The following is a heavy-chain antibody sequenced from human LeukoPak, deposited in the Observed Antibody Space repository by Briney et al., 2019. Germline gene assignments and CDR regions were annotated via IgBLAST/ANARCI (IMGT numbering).Heavy chain of an antibody. CDR3: ARGPPWYFDL. CDR2: ISSSGSSI. Sequence: PGGSLRLSCAASGFTFSDYYMSWIRQAPGKGLEWVSYISSSGSSISYADSVKGRFTISRDNAKNTLYLQMNSLTAEDTAVYYCARGPPWYFDLWGRGTLVTVSS. J-gene: IGHJ2*01. V-gene: IGHV3-11*04. D-gene: IGHD6-25*01. CDR1: GFTFSDYY.